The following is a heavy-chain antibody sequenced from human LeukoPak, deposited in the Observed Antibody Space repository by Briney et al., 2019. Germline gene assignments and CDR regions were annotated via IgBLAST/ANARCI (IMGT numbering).Heavy chain of an antibody. CDR2: IYSGGGT. D-gene: IGHD6-19*01. V-gene: IGHV3-53*01. CDR3: ARDSSGPAF. J-gene: IGHJ4*02. Sequence: GGSLRLSCAASGFTVSSNYMSWVRQAPGKGLEWVSVIYSGGGTFYSDSVKGRFIISRDSSKNTLYLQMNSLRADDTAVYYCARDSSGPAFWGQGTLVTVSS. CDR1: GFTVSSNY.